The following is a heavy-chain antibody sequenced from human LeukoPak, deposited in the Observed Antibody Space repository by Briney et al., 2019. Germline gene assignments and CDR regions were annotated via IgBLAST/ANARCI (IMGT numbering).Heavy chain of an antibody. V-gene: IGHV3-30*02. Sequence: GGSLRLSCAASGFTFSSYGMHWVRQAPGKGLEWVAFIRYDGSNKYYADSVKGRFTISRDSSKNTLYLQMNSLRAEDTAVYCCAKDLSVVAAAVDYWGQGTLVTVSS. CDR2: IRYDGSNK. J-gene: IGHJ4*02. CDR1: GFTFSSYG. D-gene: IGHD2-15*01. CDR3: AKDLSVVAAAVDY.